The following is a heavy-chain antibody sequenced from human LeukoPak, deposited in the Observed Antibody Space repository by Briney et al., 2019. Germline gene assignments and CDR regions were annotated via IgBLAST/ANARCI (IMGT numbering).Heavy chain of an antibody. J-gene: IGHJ4*02. D-gene: IGHD3-10*01. V-gene: IGHV4-61*02. CDR3: ARGYYYGSGINPRKYYFDY. Sequence: PSETLSLTCTVSGVSISSGSYYWSWIRQPAGKGLEWIGRIYTSGSTNYNPSLKSRVTISVDTSKNQFSLHLNSVTAADTAVYYCARGYYYGSGINPRKYYFDYWGQGTLVTVSS. CDR1: GVSISSGSYY. CDR2: IYTSGST.